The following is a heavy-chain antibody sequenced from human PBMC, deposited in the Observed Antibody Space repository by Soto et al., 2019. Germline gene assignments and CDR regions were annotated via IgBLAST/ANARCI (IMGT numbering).Heavy chain of an antibody. CDR3: AKGGQLLTEGGGY. V-gene: IGHV3-9*01. Sequence: EVQLVESGGGLVQPGRSLRLSCAAYGFTFDDYAVHWVRQAPGKGLEWVSGISWNSGSIGYADSVKGRFTISRDNAKNSLYLQMHSLRAEDTALYYCAKGGQLLTEGGGYWGQGTLVTVSP. CDR1: GFTFDDYA. CDR2: ISWNSGSI. D-gene: IGHD2-2*01. J-gene: IGHJ4*02.